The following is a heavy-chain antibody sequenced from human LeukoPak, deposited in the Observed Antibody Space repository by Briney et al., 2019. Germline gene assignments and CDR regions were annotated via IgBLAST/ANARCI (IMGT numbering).Heavy chain of an antibody. V-gene: IGHV3-23*01. D-gene: IGHD1-26*01. CDR3: AKRVVVGATSPYSDFQD. CDR2: ISGSGVTT. Sequence: GGSLRLSCVASGFTFSSYAMGWVRQAPGKGLEWVSAISGSGVTTHYAGSVKGRFSISRDNSKNTLYLQMDGLRAEDTALYYCAKRVVVGATSPYSDFQDWGQGTLVTVSS. J-gene: IGHJ1*01. CDR1: GFTFSSYA.